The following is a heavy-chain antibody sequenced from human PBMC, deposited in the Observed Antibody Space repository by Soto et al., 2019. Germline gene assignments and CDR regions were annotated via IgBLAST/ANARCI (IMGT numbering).Heavy chain of an antibody. CDR1: GFTFSRYW. CDR2: INSDGSST. D-gene: IGHD3-22*01. CDR3: ARENVYYDSSGYYYFYYYYGMDV. J-gene: IGHJ6*02. V-gene: IGHV3-74*01. Sequence: PGGSLRLSCAASGFTFSRYWMHWVRQAPGKGLVWVSRINSDGSSTSYADSVKGRFTISRDNAKNTLYLQMNSLRAEDTAVYYCARENVYYDSSGYYYFYYYYGMDVWGRGTTVTVSS.